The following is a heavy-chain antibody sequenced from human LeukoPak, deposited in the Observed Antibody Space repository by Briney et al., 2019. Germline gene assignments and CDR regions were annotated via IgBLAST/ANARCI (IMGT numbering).Heavy chain of an antibody. CDR2: ISSSSSYI. J-gene: IGHJ5*02. V-gene: IGHV3-21*01. Sequence: PGGSLRLSCAASGFTFSSYSMNWVRQAPGKGLEWVSSISSSSSYIYYADSVKGRFTISRDSAKNSLYLQMNSLRAEDTAVYYCARLMGSSSWYRPANWFDPWGQGTLVTVSS. CDR1: GFTFSSYS. CDR3: ARLMGSSSWYRPANWFDP. D-gene: IGHD6-13*01.